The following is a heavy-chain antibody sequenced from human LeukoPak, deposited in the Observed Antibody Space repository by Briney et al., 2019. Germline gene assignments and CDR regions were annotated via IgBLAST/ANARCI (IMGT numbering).Heavy chain of an antibody. V-gene: IGHV1-18*01. CDR2: ISAYDGST. J-gene: IGHJ6*02. CDR3: ARDPLSSTWSPYYFTLDA. CDR1: GYTFASYA. D-gene: IGHD6-13*01. Sequence: ASVKVSCKASGYTFASYAINWVRQAPGQGLEWMGWISAYDGSTISAQDLQGRVTMTTDTSTTTAYMELTRLRSDDTAVYYCARDPLSSTWSPYYFTLDAWGQGTTVIVSS.